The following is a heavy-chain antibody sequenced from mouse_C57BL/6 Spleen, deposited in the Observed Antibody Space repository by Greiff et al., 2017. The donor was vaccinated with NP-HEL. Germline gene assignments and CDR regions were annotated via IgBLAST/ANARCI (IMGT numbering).Heavy chain of an antibody. Sequence: VKLMESGPGLVAPSQSLSITCTVSGFSLTSYAISWVRQPPGKGLEWLGVIWTGGGTNYNSALKSRLSISKDNSKSQVFLKMNSLQTDDTARYYCARTYGNYVGYYAMDYWGQGTSVTVSS. CDR2: IWTGGGT. D-gene: IGHD2-1*01. J-gene: IGHJ4*01. CDR1: GFSLTSYA. V-gene: IGHV2-9-1*01. CDR3: ARTYGNYVGYYAMDY.